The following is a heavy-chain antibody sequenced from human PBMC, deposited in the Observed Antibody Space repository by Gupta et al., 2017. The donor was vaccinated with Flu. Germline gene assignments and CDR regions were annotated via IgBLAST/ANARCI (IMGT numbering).Heavy chain of an antibody. CDR3: ARGGRHYYERVALDI. V-gene: IGHV3-9*01. Sequence: EVKLVESGGGLVQPGRSLRLSCAAAGFSFADYAMHWGRQVPGKGLEWVAGISWKSGSSGYVDSVKGRFTISRDNDKNSLHLQMNSLTPEDTALYFCARGGRHYYERVALDIWGQGTVVTVSS. J-gene: IGHJ3*02. D-gene: IGHD3-22*01. CDR2: ISWKSGSS. CDR1: GFSFADYA.